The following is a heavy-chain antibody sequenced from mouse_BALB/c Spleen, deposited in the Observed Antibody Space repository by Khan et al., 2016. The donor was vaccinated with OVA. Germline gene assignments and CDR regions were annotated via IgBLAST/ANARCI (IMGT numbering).Heavy chain of an antibody. CDR1: GYTFTDYS. CDR3: AIRDSFDY. Sequence: QVQLQQSGPELVRPGVSVKISCKGSGYTFTDYSMHWVKQSHAKSLEWIGVISTDSVNTNYNQKFKGKANLTVDKSSSTAYMELPRMTSEDSAIYYCAIRDSFDYWGKGTTLTVSS. J-gene: IGHJ2*01. V-gene: IGHV1S137*01. CDR2: ISTDSVNT.